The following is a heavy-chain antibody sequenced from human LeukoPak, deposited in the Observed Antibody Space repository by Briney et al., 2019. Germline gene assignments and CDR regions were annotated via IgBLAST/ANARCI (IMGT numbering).Heavy chain of an antibody. CDR2: ISSSSSYI. J-gene: IGHJ4*02. D-gene: IGHD4-11*01. V-gene: IGHV3-21*01. Sequence: GGSLRLSCAASGFTFSSYSMNWVRQAPGKGLEWVSSISSSSSYIYYADSVKGRFTISRDNAKNSLYLQMNSLRAEDTAVYYCARVRDDYSNYGGFDYWGQGTLVTVSS. CDR1: GFTFSSYS. CDR3: ARVRDDYSNYGGFDY.